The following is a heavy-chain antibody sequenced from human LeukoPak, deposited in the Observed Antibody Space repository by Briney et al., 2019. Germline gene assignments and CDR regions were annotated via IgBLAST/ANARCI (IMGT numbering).Heavy chain of an antibody. D-gene: IGHD6-19*01. J-gene: IGHJ4*02. CDR3: ARKEGWYVFDY. CDR2: ISSSSSTI. CDR1: GFTFSSYS. Sequence: GGSLRLSCAASGFTFSSYSMNWVRQAPGKGLEWVSYISSSSSTIYYADSVKGRFTISRDNSKNTLYLQMNSLRAEDTAVYYCARKEGWYVFDYWGQGTLVTVSS. V-gene: IGHV3-48*01.